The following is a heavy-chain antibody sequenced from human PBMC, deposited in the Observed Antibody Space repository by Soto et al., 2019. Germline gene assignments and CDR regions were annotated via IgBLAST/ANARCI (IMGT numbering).Heavy chain of an antibody. D-gene: IGHD3-16*01. CDR2: LHDSGDT. CDR1: GASIGSGCYS. CDR3: AMFLLCLGELDY. V-gene: IGHV4-30-2*01. Sequence: QLQLQESGSGLVRPSQTLSLTCTVSGASIGSGCYSWNWIRQPPGKGLEWIGYLHDSGDTYFNPSLSRRISITVNRSNYQSTLKLISVTAADTSVYYCAMFLLCLGELDYWGQGALVTASS. J-gene: IGHJ4*02.